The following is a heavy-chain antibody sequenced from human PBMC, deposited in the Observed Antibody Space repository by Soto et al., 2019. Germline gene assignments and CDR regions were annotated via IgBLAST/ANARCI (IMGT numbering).Heavy chain of an antibody. J-gene: IGHJ4*02. CDR3: ARGHVLLWFGELLY. D-gene: IGHD3-10*01. CDR2: IYNSGST. Sequence: ASETLSLTCTVSGGSISSYYWSWIRRPPGKGLEWIGYIYNSGSTHSNPSLQSRVTISVDTSKNQFSLKLSSVTAADTAVYYCARGHVLLWFGELLYWGQGTLVTVSS. V-gene: IGHV4-59*08. CDR1: GGSISSYY.